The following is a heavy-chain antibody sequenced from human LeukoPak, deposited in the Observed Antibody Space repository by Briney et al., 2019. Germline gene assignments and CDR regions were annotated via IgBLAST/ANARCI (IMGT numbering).Heavy chain of an antibody. Sequence: SETLSLTCTVSGGSISSYYWSWIRQPPGKGLEWIGYISYSGSTNHNPSLKSRVTISVDTSKNQFSLKLSSVTAADTAVYYCARRCSGTYGHWFDPWGQGTLVTVSS. CDR3: ARRCSGTYGHWFDP. D-gene: IGHD1-26*01. V-gene: IGHV4-59*08. CDR1: GGSISSYY. J-gene: IGHJ5*02. CDR2: ISYSGST.